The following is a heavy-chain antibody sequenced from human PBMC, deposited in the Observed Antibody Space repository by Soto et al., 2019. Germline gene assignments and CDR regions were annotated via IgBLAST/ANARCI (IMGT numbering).Heavy chain of an antibody. CDR2: IYSGGST. CDR1: GLTVSTKY. CDR3: ARDPWAADY. D-gene: IGHD3-16*01. J-gene: IGHJ4*02. V-gene: IGHV3-66*01. Sequence: EVQLVESGRGLVQPGGSLRLSCAASGLTVSTKYMSWVRQAPGKGLEWVSVIYSGGSTFYADSVRGRFTISRDNSKNTVNLQMNSLRAEDTAVYYCARDPWAADYWGQGTLVTVSS.